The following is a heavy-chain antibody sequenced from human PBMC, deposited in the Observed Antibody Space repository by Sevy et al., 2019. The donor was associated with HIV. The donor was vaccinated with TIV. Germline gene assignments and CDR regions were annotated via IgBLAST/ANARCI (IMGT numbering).Heavy chain of an antibody. CDR1: GVTFSDYA. CDR3: AKAGGINWFYYYYGMDV. J-gene: IGHJ6*02. Sequence: GGSLRLSCAVSGVTFSDYAMSWVRQAPGKGLEWVSSISGFGDKTYYADSVRGRFTISRDNSKNTLHLQMNSLRAEDTAVYYCAKAGGINWFYYYYGMDVWGQGTTVTVS. V-gene: IGHV3-23*01. CDR2: ISGFGDKT. D-gene: IGHD1-1*01.